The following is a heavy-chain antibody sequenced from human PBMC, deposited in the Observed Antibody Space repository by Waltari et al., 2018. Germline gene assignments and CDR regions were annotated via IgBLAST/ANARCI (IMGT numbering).Heavy chain of an antibody. Sequence: QVQLVESGGGVVKPGRSLRLSCAASGFTFSSYARHWVRQAPGKGLEWVAVISYDGSNKYYADSVKGRFTISRDNSKNTLYLQMNSLRAEDTAVYYCARRAPYYDILTGYYDWGQGTLVTVSS. CDR1: GFTFSSYA. V-gene: IGHV3-30-3*01. CDR2: ISYDGSNK. D-gene: IGHD3-9*01. CDR3: ARRAPYYDILTGYYD. J-gene: IGHJ4*02.